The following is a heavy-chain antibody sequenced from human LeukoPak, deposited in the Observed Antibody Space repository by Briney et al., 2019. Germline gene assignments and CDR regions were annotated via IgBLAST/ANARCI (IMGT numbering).Heavy chain of an antibody. V-gene: IGHV4-34*01. D-gene: IGHD3-10*01. Sequence: SETLSLTCAVSGGSFSGYYWTWIRQTPGKGLEWIGETSYGGSTNYSPSLKSRVTISVDTSKNQFSLKLSSVTAADTAVYYCARPLYYYGSGSYYKRDFDYWGQGTLVTVSS. CDR2: TSYGGST. J-gene: IGHJ4*02. CDR1: GGSFSGYY. CDR3: ARPLYYYGSGSYYKRDFDY.